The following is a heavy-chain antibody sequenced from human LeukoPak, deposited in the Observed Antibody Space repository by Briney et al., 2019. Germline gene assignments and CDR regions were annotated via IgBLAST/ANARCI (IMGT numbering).Heavy chain of an antibody. D-gene: IGHD3-3*01. Sequence: SETLSLTCTVSGGSVSSGSYYWSWIRQPPGKGLEWIGYIYYSGGTNYNPSLKSRVTISVDTSKNQFSLKLSSVTAADTAVNYCASFPDFWSGRYYFDYWGQGTLVTVSS. CDR3: ASFPDFWSGRYYFDY. CDR2: IYYSGGT. V-gene: IGHV4-61*01. CDR1: GGSVSSGSYY. J-gene: IGHJ4*02.